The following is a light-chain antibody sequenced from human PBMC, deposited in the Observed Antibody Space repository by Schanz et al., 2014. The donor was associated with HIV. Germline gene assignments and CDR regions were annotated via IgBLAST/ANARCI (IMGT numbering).Light chain of an antibody. Sequence: QSALTQPASVSGSPGQSITISCTGTRNDVGTYNLLSWYQQHPGKAPKLMIYEVSKRPSGVPDRFSGSKSGNTASLTVSGLQAEDEADYYCSSHAGRNSVVVFGGGTKLTVL. CDR1: RNDVGTYNL. J-gene: IGLJ2*01. CDR2: EVS. CDR3: SSHAGRNSVVV. V-gene: IGLV2-14*02.